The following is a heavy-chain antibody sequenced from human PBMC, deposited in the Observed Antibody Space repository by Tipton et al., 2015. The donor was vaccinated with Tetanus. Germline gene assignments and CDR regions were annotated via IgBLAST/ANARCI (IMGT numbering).Heavy chain of an antibody. CDR3: ARWGDASGSTNLYAFDI. V-gene: IGHV4-31*03. J-gene: IGHJ3*02. CDR2: IYYSGDT. D-gene: IGHD3-10*01. Sequence: LRLSCSVSGASISSGGYFWNWVRQHPEKGLEWIGYIYYSGDTYINPSLKSRVTMSVDTSKNQFSLKMSSVTAADTAVYYCARWGDASGSTNLYAFDIWGQGTMVSVSS. CDR1: GASISSGGYF.